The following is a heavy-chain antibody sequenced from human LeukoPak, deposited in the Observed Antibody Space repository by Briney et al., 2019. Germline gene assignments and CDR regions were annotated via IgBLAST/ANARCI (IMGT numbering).Heavy chain of an antibody. D-gene: IGHD6-13*01. CDR1: GYTFTSYG. Sequence: ASVKVSCKASGYTFTSYGISWVRQAPGQGLEWMGWISAYNGNTNYAQKLQGRVTMTTDTSTSTAYMELRSLRSVDTAVYYCARADGSIWYSGYFDYWGQGTLVTVSS. V-gene: IGHV1-18*04. CDR2: ISAYNGNT. J-gene: IGHJ4*02. CDR3: ARADGSIWYSGYFDY.